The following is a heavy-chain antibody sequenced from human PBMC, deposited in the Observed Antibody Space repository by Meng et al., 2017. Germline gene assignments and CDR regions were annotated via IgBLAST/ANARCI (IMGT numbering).Heavy chain of an antibody. CDR1: GYTSTSYA. CDR2: INPNTGNP. V-gene: IGHV7-4-1*02. CDR3: AREGRVDFDY. Sequence: QVPLVESVFHLKKPGASVMVSCESSGYTSTSYAMNWVRQATGQGLEWMGWINPNTGNPTYAQGFTGRFVFSLDTSVSTAYLQISSLKAEDTAVYYCAREGRVDFDYWGQGTLVTVSS. J-gene: IGHJ4*02. D-gene: IGHD1-26*01.